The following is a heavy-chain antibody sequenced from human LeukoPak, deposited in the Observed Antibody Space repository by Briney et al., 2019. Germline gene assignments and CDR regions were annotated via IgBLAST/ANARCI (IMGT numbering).Heavy chain of an antibody. J-gene: IGHJ4*02. CDR3: AKVWDTYYYDSSGSFDY. V-gene: IGHV3-30-3*01. Sequence: PGGSLRLSCAASGFTFNNYAIHWVRQAPGKGLEWVAVISYDGNNKYYADSVKGRFTISRDNSKNTLYLQMNSLRAEDAAVYYCAKVWDTYYYDSSGSFDYWGQGTLVTVSS. CDR2: ISYDGNNK. CDR1: GFTFNNYA. D-gene: IGHD3-22*01.